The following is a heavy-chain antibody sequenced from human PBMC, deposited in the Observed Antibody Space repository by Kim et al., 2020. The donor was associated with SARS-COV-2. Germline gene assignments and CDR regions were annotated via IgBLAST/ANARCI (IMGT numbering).Heavy chain of an antibody. J-gene: IGHJ5*02. V-gene: IGHV4-4*06. CDR3: ARERGYCSGGSCYGFDP. Sequence: LKTRVTMSVDTSKNQFSLKLSSVTAADTAVYYCARERGYCSGGSCYGFDPWGQGTLVTVSS. D-gene: IGHD2-15*01.